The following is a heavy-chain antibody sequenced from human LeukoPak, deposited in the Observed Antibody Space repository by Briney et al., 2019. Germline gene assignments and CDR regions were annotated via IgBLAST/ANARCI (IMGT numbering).Heavy chain of an antibody. J-gene: IGHJ6*02. CDR3: ATKGSSSDYYGIDV. V-gene: IGHV1-18*01. CDR1: GYTFTSYG. Sequence: ASVKVSCKTSGYTFTSYGITWVRQAPGQGLEWMAYISPNNGKTNYARNLQGRVTMTTDASTSTAYLELRSLISDDTAVYYCATKGSSSDYYGIDVWGQGTSVTVPS. CDR2: ISPNNGKT. D-gene: IGHD6-6*01.